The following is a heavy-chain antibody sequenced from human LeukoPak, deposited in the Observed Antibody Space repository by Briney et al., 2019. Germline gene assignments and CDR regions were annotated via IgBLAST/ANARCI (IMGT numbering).Heavy chain of an antibody. CDR2: MFYTGSST. V-gene: IGHV4-39*01. CDR1: GGSISGYNYY. D-gene: IGHD3-22*01. CDR3: ARAPRPSYESSGYYLDY. Sequence: KPSETLSLTCTVSGGSISGYNYYWGWIRQPPGKGLDWIGSMFYTGSSTYYNPALKSRVTTSVDTTKNQLSLKMTSVTAADTAVYYCARAPRPSYESSGYYLDYWGQGTLVTVSS. J-gene: IGHJ4*02.